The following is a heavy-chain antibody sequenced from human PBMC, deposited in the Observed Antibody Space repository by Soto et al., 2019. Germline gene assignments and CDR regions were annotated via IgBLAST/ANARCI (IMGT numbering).Heavy chain of an antibody. CDR2: TRNQVNIYTT. CDR3: ARSGSSTTCYDS. CDR1: GFTFRDHY. Sequence: GGSLRLSCVGSGFTFRDHYIDWVRQAPGKGLEWIARTRNQVNIYTTLYAGFVKGRFTISKDDSKNSLFLKMNSLKTEYTAVYYCARSGSSTTCYDSWGQGTLVTVSS. J-gene: IGHJ4*02. V-gene: IGHV3-72*01. D-gene: IGHD2-2*01.